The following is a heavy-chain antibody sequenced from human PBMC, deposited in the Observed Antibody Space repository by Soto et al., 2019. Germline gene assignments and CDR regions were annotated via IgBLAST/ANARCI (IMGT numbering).Heavy chain of an antibody. Sequence: KQSQTLSLTCAISGDSVSSNSAAWNWIRQSPSRGLEWLGRTYYRSKWYNDYAVSVKSRITINPDTSKNQFSLQLNSVTPEDTAVYYCARVRRSGLAYYYYGMDVWGQGTTVTVSS. V-gene: IGHV6-1*01. D-gene: IGHD6-19*01. CDR1: GDSVSSNSAA. CDR2: TYYRSKWYN. J-gene: IGHJ6*02. CDR3: ARVRRSGLAYYYYGMDV.